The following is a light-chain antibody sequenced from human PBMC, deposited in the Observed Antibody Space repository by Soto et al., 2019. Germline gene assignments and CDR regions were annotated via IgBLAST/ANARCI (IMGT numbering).Light chain of an antibody. Sequence: EIVLTQSPGTLSLSPGERATLSCRASQSVSNNYLAWYQQKPGQAPRLLIYAASSRASGIPDRFSGSGSGTDFPLTISRLEPEDFAVYYCQQYGSSPRTFGQGTKLEIK. J-gene: IGKJ2*01. V-gene: IGKV3-20*01. CDR1: QSVSNNY. CDR2: AAS. CDR3: QQYGSSPRT.